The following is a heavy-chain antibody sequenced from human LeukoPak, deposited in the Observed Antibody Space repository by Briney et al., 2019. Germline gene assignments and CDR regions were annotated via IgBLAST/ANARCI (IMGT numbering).Heavy chain of an antibody. V-gene: IGHV3-23*01. Sequence: GGSLRLSCAASGFTFSSYAMSWVRQAPGKGLEWVSAISGSGGSTYYVDSVKGRFTISRDNSKNTLYLQMNSLRAEDTAVYYCAKVLRFLEWLSPFDYWGQGTLVTVSS. CDR3: AKVLRFLEWLSPFDY. J-gene: IGHJ4*02. CDR2: ISGSGGST. D-gene: IGHD3-3*01. CDR1: GFTFSSYA.